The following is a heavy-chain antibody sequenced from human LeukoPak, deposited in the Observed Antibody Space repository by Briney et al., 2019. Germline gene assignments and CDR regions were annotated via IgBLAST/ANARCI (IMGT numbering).Heavy chain of an antibody. CDR1: GFSFTDYP. Sequence: AGGSLRLSCATSGFSFTDYPMNWVRQAPGEGLEWAADIKQDESEKYYVDSVKGRFTISRDNAKNSLYLQMNSLRAEDTAVYYCARSLGYCSGGSCFPLDYWGQGTLVTVSS. V-gene: IGHV3-7*04. CDR2: IKQDESEK. J-gene: IGHJ4*02. CDR3: ARSLGYCSGGSCFPLDY. D-gene: IGHD2-15*01.